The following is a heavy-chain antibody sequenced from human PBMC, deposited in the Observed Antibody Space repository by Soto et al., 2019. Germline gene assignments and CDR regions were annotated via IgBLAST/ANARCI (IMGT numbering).Heavy chain of an antibody. V-gene: IGHV4-31*03. D-gene: IGHD6-19*01. CDR2: IVNSGTA. Sequence: QVQLQASGPGLVKPSQTLSLTCTVSGGSIASRGNFWTWIRHHPGKGLEWLGYIVNSGTAYYTPSRKSRLSISIXXSKNHFSLSLTSLTAADTAVYFCARGDAGGWFLESWGQGAQVIVSS. J-gene: IGHJ4*02. CDR1: GGSIASRGNF. CDR3: ARGDAGGWFLES.